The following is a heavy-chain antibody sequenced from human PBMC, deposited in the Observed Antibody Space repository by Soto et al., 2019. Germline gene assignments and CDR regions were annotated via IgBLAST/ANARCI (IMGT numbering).Heavy chain of an antibody. CDR1: GYTFTSYY. CDR3: ARSPAPVGTTLCYFDN. D-gene: IGHD1-1*01. CDR2: IDPSAGSI. J-gene: IGHJ4*02. V-gene: IGHV1-46*01. Sequence: QLQLVQSGAEVKKPGASVKISCKASGYTFTSYYMHWVRQAPGQGLEWMGVIDPSAGSITHAQKYPGRANMTSDSSTSTVYMEMSSLRYDDTAVYYCARSPAPVGTTLCYFDNWSQETLVTLSS.